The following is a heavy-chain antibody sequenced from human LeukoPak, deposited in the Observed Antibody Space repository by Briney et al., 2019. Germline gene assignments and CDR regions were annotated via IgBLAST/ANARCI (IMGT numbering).Heavy chain of an antibody. CDR2: IYYSGST. Sequence: SETLSLTCTVSGGSISSYYWSWIRQPPGKGLEWIGYIYYSGSTNCNPSLKSRVTISVDTSKDQFSLKLSSVTAADTAVYYCARHRGGSSGFDYWGQGTLVTVSS. V-gene: IGHV4-59*08. J-gene: IGHJ4*02. D-gene: IGHD3-10*01. CDR1: GGSISSYY. CDR3: ARHRGGSSGFDY.